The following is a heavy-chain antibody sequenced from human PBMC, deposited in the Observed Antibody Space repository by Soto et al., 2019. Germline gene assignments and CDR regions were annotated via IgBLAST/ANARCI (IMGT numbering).Heavy chain of an antibody. V-gene: IGHV3-7*03. D-gene: IGHD6-6*01. Sequence: GGSLRLSCAASGFTFSSYWMSWVRQAPGKGLEWVANIKQDGSEKYYVDSVKGRFTISRDNAKNSLYLQMNSLRAEDTAVYYCARVGTSSSPPYFDYWGQGTLVTVSS. CDR3: ARVGTSSSPPYFDY. J-gene: IGHJ4*02. CDR2: IKQDGSEK. CDR1: GFTFSSYW.